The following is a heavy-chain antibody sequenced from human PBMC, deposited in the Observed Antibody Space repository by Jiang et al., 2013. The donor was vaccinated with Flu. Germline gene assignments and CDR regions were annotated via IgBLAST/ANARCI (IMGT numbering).Heavy chain of an antibody. Sequence: TMNWVRQAPGKGLEWVSYISSSSSIIYYEDSVKGRFTISRDNAKNSLYLQMNSLSAEDTAVYYCARGKGMDVWGQGTTVTVSS. V-gene: IGHV3-48*04. CDR2: ISSSSSII. CDR1: T. J-gene: IGHJ6*02. CDR3: ARGKGMDV.